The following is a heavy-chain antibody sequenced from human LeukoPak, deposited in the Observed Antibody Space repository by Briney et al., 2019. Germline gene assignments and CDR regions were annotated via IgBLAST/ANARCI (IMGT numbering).Heavy chain of an antibody. D-gene: IGHD3-22*01. CDR3: AKGAHDSSGHYGWFDP. CDR2: ISDDGDKK. V-gene: IGHV3-30*18. Sequence: GGSLRLSCAASGFSFRSYGMHWVRQAPGKGLEWVAVISDDGDKKYYTDSVKGRFTISRDNSRNTLYLQMNSLRTEDTAVYYCAKGAHDSSGHYGWFDPWGQGNLVTVSS. CDR1: GFSFRSYG. J-gene: IGHJ5*02.